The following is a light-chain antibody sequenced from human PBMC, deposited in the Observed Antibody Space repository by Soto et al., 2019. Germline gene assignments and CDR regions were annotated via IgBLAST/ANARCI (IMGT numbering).Light chain of an antibody. CDR3: QQYGSSGT. CDR2: GAS. Sequence: EIVLTQSPGTLSLSPGERSTLSCSSSQSVSNNYLAWYQQKPGQAPRLLIYGASNRATGIPDRFSGSGSGTDFTLTISRLEPEDFAVYYCQQYGSSGTFGQGTKVDIK. V-gene: IGKV3-20*01. J-gene: IGKJ1*01. CDR1: QSVSNNY.